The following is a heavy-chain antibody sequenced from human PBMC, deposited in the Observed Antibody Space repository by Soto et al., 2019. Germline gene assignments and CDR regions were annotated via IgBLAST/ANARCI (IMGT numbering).Heavy chain of an antibody. CDR3: ARGYGTYELGLINFDS. CDR2: IYYSGST. CDR1: GGSISSGGYY. Sequence: QVQLQESGPGLVKPSQTLSLTCTVSGGSISSGGYYWSWIRQHPGKGLEWIGYIYYSGSTYYNPSLKSRVTISVDTSKNPCALKLSSVSAADTAVYYCARGYGTYELGLINFDSWGQGTLVTVSS. J-gene: IGHJ4*02. D-gene: IGHD5-18*01. V-gene: IGHV4-31*03.